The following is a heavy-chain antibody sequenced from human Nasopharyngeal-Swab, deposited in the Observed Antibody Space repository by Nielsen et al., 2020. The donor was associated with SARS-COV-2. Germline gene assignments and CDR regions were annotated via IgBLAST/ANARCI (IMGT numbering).Heavy chain of an antibody. CDR3: AKDGGGWYTSGWYYFDY. CDR2: FSGSSGKT. CDR1: GFAFSSYA. D-gene: IGHD6-19*01. J-gene: IGHJ4*02. V-gene: IGHV3-23*01. Sequence: GESLKISCAASGFAFSSYAMSWVRQTPGKGLEWVSSFSGSSGKTYYADYVKGRFTISSDTSKNTLYLQMNSLRADDTAVYYCAKDGGGWYTSGWYYFDYWGQGTLVTVSS.